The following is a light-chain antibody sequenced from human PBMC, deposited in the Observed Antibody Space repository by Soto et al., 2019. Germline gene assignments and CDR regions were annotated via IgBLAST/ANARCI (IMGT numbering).Light chain of an antibody. CDR1: QSVSSSY. CDR3: QPRADWPIT. CDR2: DSS. Sequence: EIVLTQSPGTLSLSAGERCPLSCLASQSVSSSYLAWYQQKPGQAPRLLIYDSSSRAAGIPARFTGSGSGTDFTLTVSSLEPADFALYYCQPRADWPITVGPVTQVEIK. J-gene: IGKJ3*01. V-gene: IGKV3D-20*02.